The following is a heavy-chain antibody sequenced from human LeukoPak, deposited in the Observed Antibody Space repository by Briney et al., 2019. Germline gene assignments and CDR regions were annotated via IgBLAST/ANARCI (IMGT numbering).Heavy chain of an antibody. Sequence: PSETLSLTCTVSGGSISSSDYYWGWIRQPPGKGLEWIGSIYYSGITYYNPSLKSRVTMSVDTSKSQFSLKLSSVTAADTAVYYCARYSGSLGRVDYWGQGTRVTVSS. CDR3: ARYSGSLGRVDY. CDR2: IYYSGIT. CDR1: GGSISSSDYY. D-gene: IGHD6-6*01. J-gene: IGHJ4*02. V-gene: IGHV4-39*01.